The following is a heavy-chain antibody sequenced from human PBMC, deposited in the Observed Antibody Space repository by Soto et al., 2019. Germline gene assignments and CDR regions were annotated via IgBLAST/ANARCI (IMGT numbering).Heavy chain of an antibody. CDR2: ISGDNGYT. J-gene: IGHJ4*02. CDR3: ARGGDDFDY. Sequence: ASVKVSCKASGYTFTSYGISWVRQAPGQGLEWMGWISGDNGYTNYAQQFQGRVTMTTDTFTSTAYMELRSLRSDDTAVFYCARGGDDFDYWGQGTLVTVS. CDR1: GYTFTSYG. V-gene: IGHV1-18*01.